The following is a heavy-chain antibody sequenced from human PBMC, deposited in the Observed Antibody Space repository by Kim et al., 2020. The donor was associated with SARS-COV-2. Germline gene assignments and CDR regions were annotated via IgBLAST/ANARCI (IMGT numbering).Heavy chain of an antibody. CDR1: GLMFSSHW. CDR2: IKPDATEK. J-gene: IGHJ4*02. CDR3: ARGVDF. V-gene: IGHV3-7*04. Sequence: GGSLRLSCAASGLMFSSHWMSWVRQTPGKRLEWVANIKPDATEKYYVDSVEGRFTITRDNDINSLYLELHNLRAEDTAVYYCARGVDFWGQGTLVTVSS.